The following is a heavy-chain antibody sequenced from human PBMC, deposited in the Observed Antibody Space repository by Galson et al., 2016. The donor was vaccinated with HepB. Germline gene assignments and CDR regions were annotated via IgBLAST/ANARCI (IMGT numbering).Heavy chain of an antibody. J-gene: IGHJ4*02. CDR3: ARGLSGYSDY. Sequence: SLRLSCAASGFTFSNYGMNWVRQAPGKGLEWISYISSSSSGIFYADSVKGRFTISRDDTKNSLFLPMNSLRDEDTAVYYRARGLSGYSDYWGQGTLVTVSS. V-gene: IGHV3-48*02. CDR2: ISSSSSGI. CDR1: GFTFSNYG. D-gene: IGHD5-12*01.